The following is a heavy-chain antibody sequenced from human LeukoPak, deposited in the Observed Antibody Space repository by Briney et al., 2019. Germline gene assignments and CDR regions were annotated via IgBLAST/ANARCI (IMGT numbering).Heavy chain of an antibody. CDR2: IYHSGST. D-gene: IGHD1-26*01. Sequence: SETLSLTCTVSGYSVSSGYYWGWIRQPPGKGLEWIGSIYHSGSTYYNPSLKSRVTISVDTSKNQFSLKLSSVTAADTAVYYCARGGSYLGFDYWGQGTLVTVSS. CDR1: GYSVSSGYY. CDR3: ARGGSYLGFDY. J-gene: IGHJ4*02. V-gene: IGHV4-38-2*02.